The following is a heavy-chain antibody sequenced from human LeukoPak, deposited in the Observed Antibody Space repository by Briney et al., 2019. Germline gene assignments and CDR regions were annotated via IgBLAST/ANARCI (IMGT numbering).Heavy chain of an antibody. V-gene: IGHV3-23*01. J-gene: IGHJ6*02. CDR1: GFTFSSYA. D-gene: IGHD2-15*01. Sequence: GGSLRLSCAASGFTFSSYAMSWVRQAPGKGREWVSAISGSGGSTYYADSVKGRFTISRDNSKNTLYLHMNSLRAEDTAVYYCAKGPRVVVVAALLGMDVWGQGTTVTVSS. CDR3: AKGPRVVVVAALLGMDV. CDR2: ISGSGGST.